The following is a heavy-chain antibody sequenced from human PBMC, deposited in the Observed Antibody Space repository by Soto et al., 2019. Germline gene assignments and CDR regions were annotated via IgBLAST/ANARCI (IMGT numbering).Heavy chain of an antibody. D-gene: IGHD4-17*01. CDR3: ARVRKTYGDYDY. CDR1: GFSFINHH. Sequence: EVQLVESGGGLVQPGGSLRFSCAGSGFSFINHHMHWVRQAPGKGLEYVSGISASGSTIYYADSVKGRFTISRDNSKNTLFLQMGDLRNEDMAVYYCARVRKTYGDYDYWGQGTLVTVSS. J-gene: IGHJ4*02. V-gene: IGHV3-64*07. CDR2: ISASGSTI.